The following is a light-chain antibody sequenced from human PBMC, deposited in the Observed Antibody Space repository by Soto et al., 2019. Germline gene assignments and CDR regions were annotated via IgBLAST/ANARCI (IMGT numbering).Light chain of an antibody. CDR1: QSVSSN. CDR3: QQYKDWPLT. V-gene: IGKV3-15*01. J-gene: IGKJ4*01. CDR2: AAS. Sequence: EIVMTQSPDTLSVSPGEGVTLSCRASQSVSSNLAWYQQKPGQAPRLLIYAASTRATGIPARFSGSGSGTEFPLDISSLQSEDFAVYYCQQYKDWPLTFGGGTKVEIK.